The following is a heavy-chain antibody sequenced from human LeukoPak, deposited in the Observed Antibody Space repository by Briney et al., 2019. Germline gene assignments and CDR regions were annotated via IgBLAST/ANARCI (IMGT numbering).Heavy chain of an antibody. CDR1: GFTFSSYW. Sequence: GGSLRLSCAASGFTFSSYWMSWVRQAPGKGLEWVANIKQDGSEKYYVDSVKGRFTISRDNAKNSLYLQMSSLRAEDTAIYYCVRETVSVITDFDYWGQGTLVTVSS. CDR3: VRETVSVITDFDY. V-gene: IGHV3-7*01. CDR2: IKQDGSEK. J-gene: IGHJ4*02. D-gene: IGHD3-16*02.